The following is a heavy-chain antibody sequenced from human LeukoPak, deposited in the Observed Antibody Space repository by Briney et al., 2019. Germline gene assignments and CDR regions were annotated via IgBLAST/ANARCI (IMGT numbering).Heavy chain of an antibody. D-gene: IGHD6-6*01. Sequence: PGGSLRLSCAASGFTVSSNYMSWVRQAPGKGLEWVSAISGSGGSTYYADSVKGRFTISRDNSKNTLYLQMNSLRAEDTAVYYCAKDLLYVSSFDWFDPWGQGTLVTVSS. CDR3: AKDLLYVSSFDWFDP. CDR1: GFTVSSNY. V-gene: IGHV3-23*01. CDR2: ISGSGGST. J-gene: IGHJ5*02.